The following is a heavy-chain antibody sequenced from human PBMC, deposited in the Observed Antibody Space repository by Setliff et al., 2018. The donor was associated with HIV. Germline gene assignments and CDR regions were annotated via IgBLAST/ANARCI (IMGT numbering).Heavy chain of an antibody. CDR3: ARVEIYNFWSGYTYYFDY. CDR2: IKQDESEK. J-gene: IGHJ4*02. D-gene: IGHD3-3*01. V-gene: IGHV3-7*01. Sequence: GGSLRLSCSASGFTFNSYWMSWVRQAPGKGLEWVANIKQDESEKYYVDSVKGRFTISRDNAKNSVYLQMNNLRAEDTALYYCARVEIYNFWSGYTYYFDYWGQGTLVTVSS. CDR1: GFTFNSYW.